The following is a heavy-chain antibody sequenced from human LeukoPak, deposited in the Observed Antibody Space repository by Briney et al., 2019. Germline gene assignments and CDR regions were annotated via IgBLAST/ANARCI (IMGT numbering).Heavy chain of an antibody. CDR1: GFTFSSYG. Sequence: AGGSLRLSCAASGFTFSSYGMHWVRQAPGKGLEWVAVISYDGSNKYYADSVKGRFTISRDNSKNTLYLQMNSLRAEDTAVYHCAKEFGVVPAAADWFDPWGQGTLVTVSS. J-gene: IGHJ5*02. CDR3: AKEFGVVPAAADWFDP. CDR2: ISYDGSNK. V-gene: IGHV3-30*18. D-gene: IGHD2-2*01.